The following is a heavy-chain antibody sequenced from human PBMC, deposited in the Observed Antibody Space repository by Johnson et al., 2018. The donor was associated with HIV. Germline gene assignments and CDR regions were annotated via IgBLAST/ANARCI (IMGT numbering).Heavy chain of an antibody. CDR2: IRYDGSNN. CDR1: GFTFSNAW. Sequence: QVQLVESVGGLVKPGGSLRLSCAASGFTFSNAWMSWVRQAPGKGLEWVAFIRYDGSNNYYGDSVKGRFTISRDNAKNTLYLQMNSLRAEDTAVYYCARKGDAFDIWGQGTMVTVSS. V-gene: IGHV3-30*02. J-gene: IGHJ3*02. CDR3: ARKGDAFDI.